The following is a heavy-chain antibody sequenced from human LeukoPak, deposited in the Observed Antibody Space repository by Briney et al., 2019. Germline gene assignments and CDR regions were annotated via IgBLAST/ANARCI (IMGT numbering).Heavy chain of an antibody. CDR2: INPNSGGT. V-gene: IGHV1-2*02. D-gene: IGHD3-9*01. CDR1: GYTFTGYY. J-gene: IGHJ5*02. CDR3: ARARRYDILTGSVWFDP. Sequence: ASVKVSCKASGYTFTGYYMHWVRQAPAQGLEWMGWINPNSGGTNYAQKFQGRVTMTRDTSISTAYMELSRLRSDDTAVYYCARARRYDILTGSVWFDPWGQGTLVTVSS.